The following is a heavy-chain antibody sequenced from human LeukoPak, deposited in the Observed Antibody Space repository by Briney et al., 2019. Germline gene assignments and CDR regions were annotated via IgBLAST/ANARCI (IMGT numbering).Heavy chain of an antibody. CDR3: ARVTMVGATNRAFDI. V-gene: IGHV4-59*12. J-gene: IGHJ3*02. CDR2: IYYSGTT. D-gene: IGHD1-26*01. CDR1: SGSISGYY. Sequence: PSETLSLTCTVSSGSISGYYWSWIRQPPGKELEWIGYIYYSGTTNYNPSLKSRITISIDTSKNQFSLKLSSVTAADTAVYYCARVTMVGATNRAFDIWGQGTMVTVSS.